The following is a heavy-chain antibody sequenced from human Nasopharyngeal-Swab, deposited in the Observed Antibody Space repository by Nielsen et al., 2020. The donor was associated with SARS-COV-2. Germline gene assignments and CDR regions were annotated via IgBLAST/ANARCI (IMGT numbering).Heavy chain of an antibody. CDR2: IKSKTDGGTT. CDR3: TTEDSSSWYWFDP. V-gene: IGHV3-15*01. D-gene: IGHD6-13*01. J-gene: IGHJ5*02. CDR1: GFTFSNAW. Sequence: GESLKISCAASGFTFSNAWTSWVRQAPGKGLEWVGRIKSKTDGGTTDYAAPVKGRFTISRDDSKNTLYLQMNSLKTEDTAVYYCTTEDSSSWYWFDPWGQGTLVTVSS.